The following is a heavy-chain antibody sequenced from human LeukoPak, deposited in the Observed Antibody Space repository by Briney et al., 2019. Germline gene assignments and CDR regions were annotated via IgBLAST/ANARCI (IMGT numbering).Heavy chain of an antibody. J-gene: IGHJ6*03. V-gene: IGHV1-46*01. CDR2: INPSGGST. D-gene: IGHD5-18*01. CDR1: GYTFTSYY. CDR3: ARDGTVDTAMTWEYYYYYMDV. Sequence: ASVKVSCKASGYTFTSYYMHWVRQAPGQGLEWMGIINPSGGSTSYVQKFQGRVTMTRDTSTSTVYMELSSLRSEDTAVYYCARDGTVDTAMTWEYYYYYMDVWGKGTTVTVSS.